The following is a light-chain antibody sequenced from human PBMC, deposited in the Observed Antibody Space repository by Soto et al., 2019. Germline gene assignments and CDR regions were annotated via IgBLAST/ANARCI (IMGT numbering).Light chain of an antibody. V-gene: IGKV1-17*01. CDR1: QGIRKD. J-gene: IGKJ4*01. CDR3: LQQNSYPLT. Sequence: IQMTQSPSTLSASVGDRVTITCRASQGIRKDLGWYQQKPGKAPKRLIYAASSLQSGVPSRFSGSGSGTEFTLTISSLQPVDYATYYCLQQNSYPLTFGGGTKVDIK. CDR2: AAS.